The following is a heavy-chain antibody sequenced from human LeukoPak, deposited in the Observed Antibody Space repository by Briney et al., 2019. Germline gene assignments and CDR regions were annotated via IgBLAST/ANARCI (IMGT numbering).Heavy chain of an antibody. D-gene: IGHD2-15*01. V-gene: IGHV1-69*01. Sequence: GASVKVSCKASGGTFSSYAISWVRQAPGQGLEWMGGIIPIFGTANYAQKFQGRVTITADESTSTAYMELCSLRSEDTAVYYCASISEDLADYWGQGTLVTVSS. J-gene: IGHJ4*02. CDR2: IIPIFGTA. CDR3: ASISEDLADY. CDR1: GGTFSSYA.